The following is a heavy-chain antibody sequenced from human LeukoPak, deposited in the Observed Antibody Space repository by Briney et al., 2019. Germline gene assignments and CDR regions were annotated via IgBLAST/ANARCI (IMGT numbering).Heavy chain of an antibody. D-gene: IGHD2-2*01. Sequence: SETLSLTCTVSGGSISTYYWTWIRQPPGKGLEWIGYIYYSGSTYYNPSLKSRVTISVDTSKNQFSLKLSSVTAADTAVYYCARGLVVPAAMYEDAFDIWGQGTMVTVSS. CDR1: GGSISTYY. CDR2: IYYSGST. J-gene: IGHJ3*02. V-gene: IGHV4-59*04. CDR3: ARGLVVPAAMYEDAFDI.